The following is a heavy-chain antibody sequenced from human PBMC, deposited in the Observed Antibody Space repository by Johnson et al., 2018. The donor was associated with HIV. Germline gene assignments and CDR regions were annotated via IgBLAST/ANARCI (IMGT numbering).Heavy chain of an antibody. V-gene: IGHV3-48*01. J-gene: IGHJ3*02. Sequence: PEKGLEWISYISNADSTIYYADSVKGRFTISRDNSKNTLYLQMNSLRAEDRSVYYCARGREGGTYQGGAFDIWGQGTMVTVSS. D-gene: IGHD1-26*01. CDR3: ARGREGGTYQGGAFDI. CDR2: ISNADSTI.